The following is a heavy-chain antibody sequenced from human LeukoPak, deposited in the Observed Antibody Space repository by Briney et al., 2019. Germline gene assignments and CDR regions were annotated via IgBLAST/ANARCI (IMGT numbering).Heavy chain of an antibody. D-gene: IGHD1-1*01. CDR2: IKQDGTEK. CDR3: ARRGTGTIDY. Sequence: GGSLRLSCAASGFTFSSYWMSWVRQAPGEGLEWVANIKQDGTEKYYMDSVKGRFSISRDNAKNSLYLQMNALRAEDTAVYYCARRGTGTIDYWGQGTLVTVSS. CDR1: GFTFSSYW. J-gene: IGHJ4*02. V-gene: IGHV3-7*04.